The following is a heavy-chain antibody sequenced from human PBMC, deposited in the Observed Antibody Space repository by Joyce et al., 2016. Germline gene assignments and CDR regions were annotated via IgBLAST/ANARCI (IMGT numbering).Heavy chain of an antibody. CDR3: ARHVTDWFDP. J-gene: IGHJ5*02. Sequence: EVQLVQSGAEVKKPGESLRISWVRQMPGKGLGWMGRIDPRDSYTDYSPSFDGHVTISVDKTISAAYLQWSSLRASDTAIYYCARHVTDWFDPWGQGTLVTVSS. CDR2: IDPRDSYT. D-gene: IGHD3-10*02. V-gene: IGHV5-10-1*03.